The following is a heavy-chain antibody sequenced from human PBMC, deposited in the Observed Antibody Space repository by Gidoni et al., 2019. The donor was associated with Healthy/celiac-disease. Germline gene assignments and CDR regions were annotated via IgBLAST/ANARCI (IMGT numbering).Heavy chain of an antibody. D-gene: IGHD2-21*02. J-gene: IGHJ1*01. CDR2: ISGSGVST. Sequence: EVQLLESGGGLVQPGGSLRLSCAASGFTLSSEAMSWGRQAPGKGLEWVSAISGSGVSTYYADSVKGRFTISRDNSKNTLYLQMNSLRAEDTAVYYCAKDRLYGGNSIEYFQHWGQGTLVTVSS. CDR3: AKDRLYGGNSIEYFQH. CDR1: GFTLSSEA. V-gene: IGHV3-23*01.